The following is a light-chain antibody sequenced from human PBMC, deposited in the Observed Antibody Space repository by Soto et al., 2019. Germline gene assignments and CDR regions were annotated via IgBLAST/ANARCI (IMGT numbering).Light chain of an antibody. CDR1: QSVSSN. J-gene: IGKJ1*01. CDR3: QQYGSSPEGT. V-gene: IGKV3-15*01. CDR2: GAS. Sequence: EIVMTQSPATLSVSPGERATLSCRASQSVSSNLAWYQQKPGQAPTLVIYGASARATGIPARFSGSGSGTEFTLTISSLQSEDFAVYYCQQYGSSPEGTFGQGTKVDIK.